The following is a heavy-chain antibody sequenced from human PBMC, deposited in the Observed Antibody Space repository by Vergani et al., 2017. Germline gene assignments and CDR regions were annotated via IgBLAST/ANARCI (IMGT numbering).Heavy chain of an antibody. V-gene: IGHV4-31*03. CDR2: IYYSGST. D-gene: IGHD2-8*01. CDR3: ARVAYCTNGVCFPQGYMDV. J-gene: IGHJ6*03. Sequence: QVQLQESVPGLVKPSQTLSLTCTVSGGSISSGGYYWSWIRQHPGKGLEWIGYIYYSGSTYYNPSLKSRVTISVDTSKNQFSLKLSSVTAADTAVYYCARVAYCTNGVCFPQGYMDVWGKGTTVTVSS. CDR1: GGSISSGGYY.